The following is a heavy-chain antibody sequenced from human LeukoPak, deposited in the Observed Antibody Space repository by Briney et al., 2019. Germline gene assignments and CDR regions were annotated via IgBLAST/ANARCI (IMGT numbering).Heavy chain of an antibody. CDR3: TSVSAGLIEC. Sequence: PGGSLRLSCAASGLTFSDHWMDWVRQAPGKGLEWVGRIRNKAKSDTTEYAASVKGRFTISRDDSKNSLYLQMNSLKTEDTAVYYCTSVSAGLIECWGQGTLVTVSS. CDR1: GLTFSDHW. D-gene: IGHD3-16*01. V-gene: IGHV3-72*01. CDR2: IRNKAKSDTT. J-gene: IGHJ4*02.